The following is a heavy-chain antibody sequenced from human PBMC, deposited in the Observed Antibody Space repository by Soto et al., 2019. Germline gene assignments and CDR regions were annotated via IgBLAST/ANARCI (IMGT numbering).Heavy chain of an antibody. V-gene: IGHV1-69*01. Sequence: QVQLVQSGAEVKKPGSSVKVSCKTSGVSFNNNGIGWVRQAPGHGREWMGGVSPPFRTSNYARKFQGRISITAYASTGTVNMELSSLTSEDTAQYYCARVLYYGSGSYSPYGMDVWGQGTTVTVSS. J-gene: IGHJ6*02. CDR1: GVSFNNNG. CDR3: ARVLYYGSGSYSPYGMDV. D-gene: IGHD3-10*01. CDR2: VSPPFRTS.